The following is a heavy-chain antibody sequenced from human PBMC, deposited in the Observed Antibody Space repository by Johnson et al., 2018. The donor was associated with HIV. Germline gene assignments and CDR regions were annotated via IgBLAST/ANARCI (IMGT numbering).Heavy chain of an antibody. J-gene: IGHJ3*02. CDR3: ARVLGTSDAFDI. D-gene: IGHD1-1*01. CDR2: ISGSGGST. V-gene: IGHV3-23*04. Sequence: VQLVESGGVVVQPGGSLRLSCAASGFTFSSYAMSWVRQAPGKGLEWVSAISGSGGSTYYADSVKGRFTISRDNAKNSLYLQMNSLRAEDTAVYYCARVLGTSDAFDIWGQGTMVTVSS. CDR1: GFTFSSYA.